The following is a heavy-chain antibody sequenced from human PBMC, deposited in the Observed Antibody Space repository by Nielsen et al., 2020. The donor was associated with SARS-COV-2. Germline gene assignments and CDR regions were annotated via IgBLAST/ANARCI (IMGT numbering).Heavy chain of an antibody. CDR1: GFTFDDYA. D-gene: IGHD3-3*01. CDR2: ITWNGDTT. CDR3: VRDAIPRDHAASWVDDLVLRYLEVEADYMDV. Sequence: LKISCAASGFTFDDYALSWVRQVPGKGLEWVSPITWNGDTTGYADSVKGRFPISRDNAKNSLHLEMNSLRVEDTALYHCVRDAIPRDHAASWVDDLVLRYLEVEADYMDVWGRGTTVTVSS. V-gene: IGHV3-20*01. J-gene: IGHJ6*03.